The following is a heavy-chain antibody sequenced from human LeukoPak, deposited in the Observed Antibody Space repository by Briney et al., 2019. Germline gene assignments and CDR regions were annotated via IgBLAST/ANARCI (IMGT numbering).Heavy chain of an antibody. CDR3: ARGRFGEWDNWFDP. V-gene: IGHV1-2*02. D-gene: IGHD3-10*01. J-gene: IGHJ5*02. CDR2: INPNSGAT. CDR1: GYTFTGYY. Sequence: ASVMVSCKASGYTFTGYYIHWVRQAPGQGLEWMAWINPNSGATNYAQKFQGRVTMTSDTSISTAYMELSRLTSDDTAVYFCARGRFGEWDNWFDPWGQGTLVTVSS.